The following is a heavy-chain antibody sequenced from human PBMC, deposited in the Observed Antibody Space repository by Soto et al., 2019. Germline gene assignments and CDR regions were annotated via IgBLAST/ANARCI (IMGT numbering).Heavy chain of an antibody. V-gene: IGHV4-34*01. CDR2: INHSGST. CDR3: ARGNGYSGYDEFDY. Sequence: SETLSLTCAVYGGSFSGYYWSWIRQPPGKGLEWIGEINHSGSTNYNPSLKSRVTISVDTSKNQFSLKLSSVTAADTAVYYCARGNGYSGYDEFDYWGQGTLVTVS. J-gene: IGHJ4*02. CDR1: GGSFSGYY. D-gene: IGHD5-12*01.